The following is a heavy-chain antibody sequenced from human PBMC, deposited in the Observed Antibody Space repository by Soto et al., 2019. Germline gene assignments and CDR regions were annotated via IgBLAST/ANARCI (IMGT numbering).Heavy chain of an antibody. CDR2: IYYSGST. D-gene: IGHD3-16*01. V-gene: IGHV4-59*01. Sequence: SETLSLTCTVSGGSISSYYWSWIRQPPGKGLEWIGYIYYSGSTNYNPSLKSRVTISVDTSKNQFSLKLSSVTAADTAVYYCARAFWGEVGPSFDYWGQGTLVTVSS. J-gene: IGHJ4*02. CDR3: ARAFWGEVGPSFDY. CDR1: GGSISSYY.